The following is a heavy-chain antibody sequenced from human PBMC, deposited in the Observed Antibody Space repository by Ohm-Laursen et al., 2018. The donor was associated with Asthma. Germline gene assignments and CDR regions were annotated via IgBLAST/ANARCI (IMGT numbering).Heavy chain of an antibody. Sequence: SLRLSCTASGFTFSSYAMHWVRQAPGKGLEWVAVISYDGSNKYYADSVKGRFTISRDNSKNTLYLQMNSLRAEDTAVYYCARDSRSYPVYWGQGTLVTVSS. CDR1: GFTFSSYA. J-gene: IGHJ4*02. V-gene: IGHV3-30-3*01. D-gene: IGHD6-13*01. CDR2: ISYDGSNK. CDR3: ARDSRSYPVY.